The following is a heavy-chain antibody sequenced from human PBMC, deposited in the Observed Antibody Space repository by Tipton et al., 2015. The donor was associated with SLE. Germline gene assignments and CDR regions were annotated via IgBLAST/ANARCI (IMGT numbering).Heavy chain of an antibody. V-gene: IGHV4-61*09. J-gene: IGHJ4*02. CDR2: IYSTGST. CDR1: GVYINSGGFYY. Sequence: TLSLTCNVSGVYINSGGFYYWSWIRQPAGKGLEWIGHIYSTGSTDYNPSLKSRVSISVDTSKSQFSLKLSSVTAADTAVYYCAREGVEIVANWGKGTPVSVSS. D-gene: IGHD5-24*01. CDR3: AREGVEIVAN.